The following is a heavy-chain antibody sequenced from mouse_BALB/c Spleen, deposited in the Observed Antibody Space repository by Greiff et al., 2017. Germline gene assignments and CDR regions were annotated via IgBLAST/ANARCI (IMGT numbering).Heavy chain of an antibody. D-gene: IGHD2-1*01. Sequence: EVKVEESGPGLVKPSQSLSLTCSVTGYSITSGYYWNWIRQFPGNKLEWMGYISYDGSNNYNPSLKNRISITRDTSKNQFFLKLNSVTTEDTATYYCAREGKIYYIDYWGQGTTLTVSS. V-gene: IGHV3-6*02. J-gene: IGHJ2*01. CDR2: ISYDGSN. CDR3: AREGKIYYIDY. CDR1: GYSITSGYY.